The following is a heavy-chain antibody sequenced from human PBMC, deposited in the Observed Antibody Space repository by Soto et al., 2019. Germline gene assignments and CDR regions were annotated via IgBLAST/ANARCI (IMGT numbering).Heavy chain of an antibody. CDR3: VVYRSSCGRHFDY. D-gene: IGHD6-6*01. Sequence: PGESLKISCNSSGYIFSKYWIGWVRQMPGKGLEWMGIIYPGDSDTRYSPSFQGQVTISADKSITTAYLQWRSLKASDTAIYYCVVYRSSCGRHFDYWGQGTLVTVSS. V-gene: IGHV5-51*01. CDR1: GYIFSKYW. J-gene: IGHJ4*02. CDR2: IYPGDSDT.